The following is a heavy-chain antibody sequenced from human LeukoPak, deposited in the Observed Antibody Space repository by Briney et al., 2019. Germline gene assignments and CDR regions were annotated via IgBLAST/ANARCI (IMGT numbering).Heavy chain of an antibody. CDR3: ARPPTRSSSEYYFDY. CDR2: ISGSGGST. V-gene: IGHV3-23*01. J-gene: IGHJ4*02. Sequence: GSLRLSCAASGFTFSSYAMSWVRQAPGKGLEWVSAISGSGGSTYYADSVKGRFTISRDNSKNTLYLQMNSLRAEDTAVYYCARPPTRSSSEYYFDYWGQGTLVTVSS. CDR1: GFTFSSYA. D-gene: IGHD6-13*01.